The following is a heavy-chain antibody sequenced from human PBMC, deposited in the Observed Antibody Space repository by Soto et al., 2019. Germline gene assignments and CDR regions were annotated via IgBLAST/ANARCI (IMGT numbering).Heavy chain of an antibody. Sequence: SETLSLTCPVSGVSISSYYWSWIRPPAGKGLEWIGRIYTSGSTNYNPSLKSRVTMSVDTSKNQFSLKLSSVTAADTAVYYYARVPETGRLVGWFDPWGQGTLVTVSS. V-gene: IGHV4-4*07. CDR2: IYTSGST. D-gene: IGHD1-1*01. J-gene: IGHJ5*02. CDR1: GVSISSYY. CDR3: ARVPETGRLVGWFDP.